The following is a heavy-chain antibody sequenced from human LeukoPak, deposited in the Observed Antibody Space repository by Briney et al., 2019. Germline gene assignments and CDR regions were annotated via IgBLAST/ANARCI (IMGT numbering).Heavy chain of an antibody. V-gene: IGHV4-34*10. Sequence: SETLSLTCAVYGGSLNDYYWSWIRQSSGKGLEWIGEINHSGSTNYNPSLKSRVTMSIDTSKNQFSLKLSSVTAADTAVYYCARVSSWPPKFDYWGQGTLVTVSS. CDR2: INHSGST. D-gene: IGHD6-13*01. J-gene: IGHJ4*02. CDR3: ARVSSWPPKFDY. CDR1: GGSLNDYY.